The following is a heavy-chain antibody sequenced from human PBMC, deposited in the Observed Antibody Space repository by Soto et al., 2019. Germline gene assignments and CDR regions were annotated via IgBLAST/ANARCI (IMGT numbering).Heavy chain of an antibody. J-gene: IGHJ6*02. CDR2: ISSSSSYI. CDR3: ARDCSGSSCPILHRYYYYYGMDV. V-gene: IGHV3-21*01. D-gene: IGHD2-15*01. Sequence: PGGSLRLSXAASGFTFSSYSMNWVRQAPGKGLEWVSSISSSSSYIYYADSVKGRFTISRDNAKNSLYLQMNSLRAEDTAVYYCARDCSGSSCPILHRYYYYYGMDVWGQGTTVTVSS. CDR1: GFTFSSYS.